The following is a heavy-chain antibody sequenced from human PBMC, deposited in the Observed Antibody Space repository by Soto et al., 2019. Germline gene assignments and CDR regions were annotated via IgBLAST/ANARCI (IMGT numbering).Heavy chain of an antibody. CDR1: GFSFDDYT. CDR2: LSWNSGFS. V-gene: IGHV3-9*01. CDR3: AKGRGTIAGNDAHDI. D-gene: IGHD6-13*01. Sequence: GGSLRLSCGVSGFSFDDYTMHLVRQAPGKGPEWVASLSWNSGFSGYADSVKGRFTISRDNAQSSVHLQMNNLRTEDTALYYCAKGRGTIAGNDAHDIWGKGTMVTVSS. J-gene: IGHJ6*04.